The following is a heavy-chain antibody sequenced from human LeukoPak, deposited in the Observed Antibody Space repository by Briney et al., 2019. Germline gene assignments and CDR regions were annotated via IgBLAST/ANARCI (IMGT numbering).Heavy chain of an antibody. Sequence: PGGSLRLSCAASGFTFSSYAMSWVRQAPGKGLEWVSAISGSGGSTYYADSVKGRFTISRDNSKNTLYLQTNSLRAEDTAVYYCAKRNRIAVAGSVFDYWGQGTLVTVSS. V-gene: IGHV3-23*01. CDR2: ISGSGGST. D-gene: IGHD6-19*01. CDR3: AKRNRIAVAGSVFDY. J-gene: IGHJ4*02. CDR1: GFTFSSYA.